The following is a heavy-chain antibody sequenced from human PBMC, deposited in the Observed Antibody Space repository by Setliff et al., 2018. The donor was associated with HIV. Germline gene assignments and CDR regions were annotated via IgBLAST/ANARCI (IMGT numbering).Heavy chain of an antibody. CDR1: GYTFTSYA. J-gene: IGHJ4*02. Sequence: ASVKVSCKASGYTFTSYAMHWVRQAPGQRLEWMGWIHAGNGYTKYSQKFQGRVTFTRDTSATTAHVEVNSLTSEDTAVYYCARAAPGGGNDYFGYWGQGALVTVSS. D-gene: IGHD3-16*01. CDR3: ARAAPGGGNDYFGY. V-gene: IGHV1-3*01. CDR2: IHAGNGYT.